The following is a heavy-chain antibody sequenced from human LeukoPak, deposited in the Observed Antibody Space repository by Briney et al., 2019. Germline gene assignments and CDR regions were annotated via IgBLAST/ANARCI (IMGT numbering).Heavy chain of an antibody. CDR2: IYYSGST. Sequence: SETLSLTCTVSGGSISSSSYNLGWIRQPPGKGLEWIGSIYYSGSTYYNPSLKSRVTISVDTSKNQFSLKLSSVTAADTAVYYCARQERFIVATTGELGYWGQGTLVTVSS. CDR3: ARQERFIVATTGELGY. V-gene: IGHV4-39*01. D-gene: IGHD5-12*01. CDR1: GGSISSSSYN. J-gene: IGHJ4*02.